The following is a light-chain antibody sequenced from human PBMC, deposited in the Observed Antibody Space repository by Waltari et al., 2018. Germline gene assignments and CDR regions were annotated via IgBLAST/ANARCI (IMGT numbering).Light chain of an antibody. CDR1: QSISEY. J-gene: IGKJ4*01. CDR2: GAS. Sequence: DIQMTQSPSSLSASVGEKVTITCRASQSISEYLNWYQQKPGQAPKLLIYGASSLQSGVPSRFSGSGSGTDFTLSITSLQPEDSATYYCQQSYTFGGGTKVEIK. CDR3: QQSYT. V-gene: IGKV1-39*01.